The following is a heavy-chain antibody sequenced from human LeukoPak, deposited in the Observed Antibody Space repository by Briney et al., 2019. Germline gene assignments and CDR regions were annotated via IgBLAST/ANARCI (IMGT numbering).Heavy chain of an antibody. CDR1: GFTFSSYS. Sequence: GGSLRLSCAASGFTFSSYSMNWVRQAPGKGLEWVSSISSSSSYTYYADSVKGRFTISRDNAKNSLYLQMNSLRAEDTAVYYCARDQTYYYDSSGYDAFDIWGQGTMVTVSS. V-gene: IGHV3-21*01. J-gene: IGHJ3*02. CDR3: ARDQTYYYDSSGYDAFDI. CDR2: ISSSSSYT. D-gene: IGHD3-22*01.